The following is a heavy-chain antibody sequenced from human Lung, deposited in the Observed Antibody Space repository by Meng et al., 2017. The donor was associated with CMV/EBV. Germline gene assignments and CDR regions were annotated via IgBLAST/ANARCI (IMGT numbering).Heavy chain of an antibody. CDR1: GFTFSSYG. V-gene: IGHV3-33*06. J-gene: IGHJ4*02. CDR3: AKTTQFSSSNIDY. CDR2: IWYDGSNK. Sequence: PCAASGFTFSSYGMHWVRQAPGKGLEWVAVIWYDGSNKYYTDSVKGRFTISRDNSKNTLYLQMNSLRAEDAAVYYCAKTTQFSSSNIDYWGQGTLVTVSS. D-gene: IGHD6-6*01.